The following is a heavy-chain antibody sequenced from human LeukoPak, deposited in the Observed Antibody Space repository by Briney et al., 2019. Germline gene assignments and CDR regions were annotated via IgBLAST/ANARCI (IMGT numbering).Heavy chain of an antibody. V-gene: IGHV4-61*02. Sequence: ASQTLSLTCTVSGGSISSGSYYWSWIRQPAGKGLEWIGRIYTGGSTNYNPSLKSRVTISVDTSKNQFSLKLSSVTAADTAVYYCARPYYYDSSGYLSYFDYWGQGTLVTVSS. CDR3: ARPYYYDSSGYLSYFDY. CDR2: IYTGGST. CDR1: GGSISSGSYY. J-gene: IGHJ4*02. D-gene: IGHD3-22*01.